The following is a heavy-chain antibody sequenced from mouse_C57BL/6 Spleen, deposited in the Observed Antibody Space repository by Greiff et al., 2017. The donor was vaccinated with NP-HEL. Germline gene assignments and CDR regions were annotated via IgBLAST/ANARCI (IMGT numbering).Heavy chain of an antibody. V-gene: IGHV7-3*01. J-gene: IGHJ2*01. CDR2: IRNKANGYTT. D-gene: IGHD2-3*01. CDR3: AIYRGDGYLYFDY. Sequence: EVKLVESGGGLVQPGGSLSLSCAASGFTFTDYYMSWVRQPPGKALEWLGFIRNKANGYTTEYSASVKGRFTISRDNSQSILYLQMNALRAEDRATYYCAIYRGDGYLYFDYWGQGTTLTVSS. CDR1: GFTFTDYY.